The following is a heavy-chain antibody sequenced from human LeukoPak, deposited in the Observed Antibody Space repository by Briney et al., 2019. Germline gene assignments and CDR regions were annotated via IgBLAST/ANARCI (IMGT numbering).Heavy chain of an antibody. CDR2: TYYRSKLYN. J-gene: IGHJ4*02. CDR3: ARENYYHTSGYYDS. V-gene: IGHV6-1*01. D-gene: IGHD3-22*01. Sequence: KRSQTLSLTCALSGDSVSSNGAAWNWIRQSRSRGLEWLGRTYYRSKLYNDYAVSVKSRIIINADSSTNHFSLNMESVTPEDTALYYCARENYYHTSGYYDSWCQATPVTVSS. CDR1: GDSVSSNGAA.